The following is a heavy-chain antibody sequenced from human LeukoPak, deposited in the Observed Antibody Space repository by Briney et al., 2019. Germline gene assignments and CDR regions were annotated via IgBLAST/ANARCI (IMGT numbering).Heavy chain of an antibody. CDR2: ISDSGNT. Sequence: GGSLRLSCAASGLTFSSYSMNCVRQAPGKGLEWVSAISDSGNTYHADSVKGRFTISRDSSKNTLFLQMNRLRPEDAAVYYCAKAPVTTCRGAYCYPFDYWGQGTLVTVSS. CDR1: GLTFSSYS. V-gene: IGHV3-23*01. D-gene: IGHD2-21*01. J-gene: IGHJ4*02. CDR3: AKAPVTTCRGAYCYPFDY.